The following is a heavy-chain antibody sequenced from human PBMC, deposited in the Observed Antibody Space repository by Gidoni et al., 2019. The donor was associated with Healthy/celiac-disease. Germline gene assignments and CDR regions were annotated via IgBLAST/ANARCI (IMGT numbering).Heavy chain of an antibody. J-gene: IGHJ4*02. V-gene: IGHV3-7*04. CDR3: ARGVADY. Sequence: EVQLVESGGGLVQPGGSLRLSCAASGFTFSSYWMSWVRQAPGQGVELVVNIKQDGSEKFYVDSVKGRFTISRDNAKNSLYLQRNSLRAEDTAVYYCARGVADYWGQGTLVTVSS. CDR2: IKQDGSEK. CDR1: GFTFSSYW.